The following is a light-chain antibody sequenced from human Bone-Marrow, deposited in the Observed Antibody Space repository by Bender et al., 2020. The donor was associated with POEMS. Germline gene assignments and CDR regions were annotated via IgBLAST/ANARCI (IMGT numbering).Light chain of an antibody. V-gene: IGLV1-40*01. Sequence: QSVLTQPPSVSGAPGQTVTISSTGPRSNMGAGYGVNWYHQLPGTAPKLLIYNNENRPSGVPDRSAGSKSGASASLAITGLQAEDEADYYCQSYDISLSGWVFGGGTKLTAL. CDR3: QSYDISLSGWV. CDR2: NNE. J-gene: IGLJ3*02. CDR1: RSNMGAGYG.